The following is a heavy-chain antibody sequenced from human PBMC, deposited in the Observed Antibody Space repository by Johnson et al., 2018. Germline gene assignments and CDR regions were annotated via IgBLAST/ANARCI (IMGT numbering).Heavy chain of an antibody. Sequence: QVQLVQSGGGVVQPGRSLRLSCAASRFPFGSFGMHWVRHAPGKGLEWVAVISYDGSNKYSADSVKGRFTISRDNSKNTLYLQMNSLRAEDTAVYYCAKRWLGYIQHWGQGTLVTVSS. V-gene: IGHV3-30*18. J-gene: IGHJ1*01. CDR2: ISYDGSNK. CDR1: RFPFGSFG. CDR3: AKRWLGYIQH. D-gene: IGHD2-15*01.